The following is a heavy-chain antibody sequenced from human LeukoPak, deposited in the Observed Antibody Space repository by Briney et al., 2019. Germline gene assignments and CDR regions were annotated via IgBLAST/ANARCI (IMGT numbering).Heavy chain of an antibody. J-gene: IGHJ5*02. CDR2: MNPNSGNT. V-gene: IGHV1-8*01. Sequence: ASVKVSCKASGYTFTSYDINWVRQATGQGLEWMGWMNPNSGNTGYAQKFQGRVTMTRNTSISTAYMELSSLRSEDTAVYYCARGRITKPDNWFDPWGQGTLVTVSS. CDR3: ARGRITKPDNWFDP. D-gene: IGHD3-10*01. CDR1: GYTFTSYD.